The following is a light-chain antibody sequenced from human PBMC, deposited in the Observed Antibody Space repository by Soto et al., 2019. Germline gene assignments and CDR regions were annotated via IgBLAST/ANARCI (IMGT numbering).Light chain of an antibody. V-gene: IGKV1-39*01. CDR1: QRISNY. J-gene: IGKJ1*01. CDR3: QQSYSTPWT. Sequence: DIQMTQSPSSLSASVGDRVTITCRASQRISNYLSWYQQKPGKAPKLLIYAASTLESGVPSRFSGSGSGTDFTLTISSLQPEDFAIYYCQQSYSTPWTFGQGTKVEIK. CDR2: AAS.